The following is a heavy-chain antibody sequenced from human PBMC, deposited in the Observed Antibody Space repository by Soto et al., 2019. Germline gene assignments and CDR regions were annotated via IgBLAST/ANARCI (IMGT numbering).Heavy chain of an antibody. Sequence: EVQLVESGGGLVQPGGSLRLSCAASGFTFSDHYMDWVRQASGKGLEWVGRIRNKANSYTAEYAASVKGRFTISRDDSKNSLHLQMNSLKSEDTAMYYCVRAGTGYQLDYWGQGTLVTVSS. CDR2: IRNKANSYTA. J-gene: IGHJ4*02. D-gene: IGHD3-9*01. CDR3: VRAGTGYQLDY. V-gene: IGHV3-72*01. CDR1: GFTFSDHY.